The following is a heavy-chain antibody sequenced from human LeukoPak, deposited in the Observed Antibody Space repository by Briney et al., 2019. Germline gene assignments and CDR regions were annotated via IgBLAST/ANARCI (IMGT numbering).Heavy chain of an antibody. D-gene: IGHD5-24*01. V-gene: IGHV1-69*04. CDR1: GGTFSSYA. CDR2: IIPILGIA. Sequence: GASVKVSCKASGGTFSSYAISWVRQAPGQGLEWMGRIIPILGIANYAQKFQGRVTITADKSTSTAYMELSSLRSEDTAVYYCATIREDGYTTHFDYWGQGTLVTVSS. CDR3: ATIREDGYTTHFDY. J-gene: IGHJ4*02.